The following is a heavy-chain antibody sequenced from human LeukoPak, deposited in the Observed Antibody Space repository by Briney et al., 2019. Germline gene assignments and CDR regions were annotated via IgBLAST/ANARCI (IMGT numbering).Heavy chain of an antibody. CDR1: GFTFSSYA. CDR3: ARGGIAAAGTGDS. J-gene: IGHJ5*01. D-gene: IGHD6-13*01. CDR2: ISYDGSNK. V-gene: IGHV3-30*04. Sequence: GGSLRLSCAASGFTFSSYAMHWVRQAPGKGLEWVAVISYDGSNKYYADSVKGRFTISRDNSKNTLYLQMNSLRAEDTAVYYCARGGIAAAGTGDSWGQGTLVTVSS.